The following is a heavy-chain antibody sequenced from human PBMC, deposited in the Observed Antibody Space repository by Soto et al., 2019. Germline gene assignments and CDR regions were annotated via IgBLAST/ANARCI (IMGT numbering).Heavy chain of an antibody. D-gene: IGHD2-15*01. J-gene: IGHJ6*03. CDR1: GYTFTSYG. CDR3: ARLRIGVAATDYYYYMDV. V-gene: IGHV1-18*01. Sequence: ASVKVSCKASGYTFTSYGISWVRQAPGQGLEWMGWISAYNGNTNYAQKLQGRVTMTTDTSTSTAYMELRSLRSDDTAVYYCARLRIGVAATDYYYYMDVWGKGTTVTVSS. CDR2: ISAYNGNT.